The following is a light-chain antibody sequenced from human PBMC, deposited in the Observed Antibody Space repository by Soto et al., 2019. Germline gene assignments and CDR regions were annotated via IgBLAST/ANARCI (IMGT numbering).Light chain of an antibody. CDR1: SSNIGRNT. V-gene: IGLV1-44*01. CDR2: SNS. Sequence: QPVLTQPPSASGTPGQRVTISCFGSSSNIGRNTVNWYQQLPGTAPKLLIYSNSQRPSGVPVRFSGSKSGTSASLAISGLQSEDEADYYCAAWDDSLSGVVFGGGTQLTVL. CDR3: AAWDDSLSGVV. J-gene: IGLJ2*01.